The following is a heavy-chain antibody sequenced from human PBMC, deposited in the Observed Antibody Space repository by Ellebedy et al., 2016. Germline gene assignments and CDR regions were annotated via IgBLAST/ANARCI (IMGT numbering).Heavy chain of an antibody. J-gene: IGHJ6*02. D-gene: IGHD6-13*01. CDR3: ARCIAAAGTRNYYYGMDV. CDR1: GGSISSYY. CDR2: IYYSGIT. V-gene: IGHV4-59*12. Sequence: SETLSLTCTVSGGSISSYYWSWIRQPPGKGLEWIGYIYYSGITNYNPSLKSRVTISVDTSKNQFSLKLSSVTAAGTAVYYFARCIAAAGTRNYYYGMDVWGQGTTVTVSS.